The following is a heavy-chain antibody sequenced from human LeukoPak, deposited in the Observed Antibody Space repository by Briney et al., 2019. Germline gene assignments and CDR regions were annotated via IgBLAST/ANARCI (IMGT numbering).Heavy chain of an antibody. V-gene: IGHV4-39*07. CDR3: ARSPEMATTPYYMDV. CDR1: GGSIISPSFY. Sequence: SETLSLTCTVSGGSIISPSFYWGWIRQPPGKGLEWIGSIYYSGSTNYNPSLKSRVTISVDTSKNQFSLKLSSVTAADTAVYYCARSPEMATTPYYMDVWGKGTTVTVSS. D-gene: IGHD5-24*01. CDR2: IYYSGST. J-gene: IGHJ6*03.